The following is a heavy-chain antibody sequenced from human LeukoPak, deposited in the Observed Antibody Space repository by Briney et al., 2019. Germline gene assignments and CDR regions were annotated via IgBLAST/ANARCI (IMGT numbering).Heavy chain of an antibody. J-gene: IGHJ6*03. Sequence: ASGKGSCKASGHTFTSYGISWVRQAPGQGLEWRGWSRAYKGNTNYAPKLQGRVTMTTDTSPSTAYTALRSLRSDATAVYYCARDWLTTSSTSCLWCYYYYMDVWGKGTTVTVSS. CDR1: GHTFTSYG. CDR2: SRAYKGNT. CDR3: ARDWLTTSSTSCLWCYYYYMDV. V-gene: IGHV1-18*01. D-gene: IGHD2-2*01.